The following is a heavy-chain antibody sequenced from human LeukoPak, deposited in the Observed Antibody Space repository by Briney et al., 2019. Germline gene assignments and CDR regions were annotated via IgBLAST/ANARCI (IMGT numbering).Heavy chain of an antibody. D-gene: IGHD3-9*01. CDR2: MNPNSSNT. Sequence: ASVKVSCKASGYTFTSYDINWVRQATGQGLEWMGWMNPNSSNTGYAQKFQGRVTITRNTSISTAYMELSSLRSEDTAVYYCARGGDILTGYYDLFDYWGQGTLVTVSS. CDR3: ARGGDILTGYYDLFDY. J-gene: IGHJ4*02. V-gene: IGHV1-8*03. CDR1: GYTFTSYD.